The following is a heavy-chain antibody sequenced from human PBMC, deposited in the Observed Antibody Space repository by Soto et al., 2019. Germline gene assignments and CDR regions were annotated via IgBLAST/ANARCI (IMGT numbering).Heavy chain of an antibody. CDR2: INSDGSTT. Sequence: EVQLVESGGGLVQPGGSLRLSCAASGFTFSSCWMHWVRQAPGKGLVWVSRINSDGSTTSYTDSVKGRSTISRDNAKNTLYLQMNSLRAEDTAVYYCARVGDGSGSYHFDYWCQGTLVTVSA. CDR1: GFTFSSCW. J-gene: IGHJ4*02. V-gene: IGHV3-74*01. D-gene: IGHD3-10*01. CDR3: ARVGDGSGSYHFDY.